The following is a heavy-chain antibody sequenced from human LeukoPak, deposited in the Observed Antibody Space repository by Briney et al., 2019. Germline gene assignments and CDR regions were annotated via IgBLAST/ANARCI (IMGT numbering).Heavy chain of an antibody. D-gene: IGHD6-6*01. CDR3: ARLAQLALGI. CDR2: IYYSGST. J-gene: IGHJ3*02. CDR1: GGSISSSSYY. Sequence: PSETLSLTCTVSGGSISSSSYYWGWIRQPPGKGLEWIGSIYYSGSTYYNPSLKSRVTISVDTSKKQFSLRLSSVTAADTAVYYCARLAQLALGIWGQGTMVTVSS. V-gene: IGHV4-39*01.